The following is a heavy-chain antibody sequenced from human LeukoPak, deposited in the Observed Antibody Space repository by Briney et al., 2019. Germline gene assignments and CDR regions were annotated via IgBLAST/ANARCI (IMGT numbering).Heavy chain of an antibody. Sequence: GRSLRLSCAASRFTFSSYSMNWVRQAPGKGLEWVSSISSSGSYIYHADSVKGRFTISRDNAKNSLYLQMNSLRAEDTAVYYCARRAGAYSHPYDYWGQGTLVTVSS. J-gene: IGHJ4*02. CDR3: ARRAGAYSHPYDY. CDR2: ISSSGSYI. V-gene: IGHV3-21*01. CDR1: RFTFSSYS. D-gene: IGHD4/OR15-4a*01.